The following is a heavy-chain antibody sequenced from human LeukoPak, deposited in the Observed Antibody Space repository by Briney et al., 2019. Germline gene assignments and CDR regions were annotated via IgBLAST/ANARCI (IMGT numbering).Heavy chain of an antibody. J-gene: IGHJ3*02. D-gene: IGHD3-22*01. CDR1: CGYISSYY. Sequence: SETLSLTCTVSCGYISSYYWSWIRQPPGKGLEWIGYIYYSGSTNYNPSLKSRVTISVDTSKNQFSLKLSSVTAADTAVYYCARQLLTYYYDSSGYSYSFYIWGQGTMVTVSS. CDR2: IYYSGST. V-gene: IGHV4-59*08. CDR3: ARQLLTYYYDSSGYSYSFYI.